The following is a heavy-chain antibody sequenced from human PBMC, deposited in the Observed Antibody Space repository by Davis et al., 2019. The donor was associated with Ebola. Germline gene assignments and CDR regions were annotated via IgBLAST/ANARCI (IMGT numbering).Heavy chain of an antibody. J-gene: IGHJ4*02. CDR1: GYTFTTYW. V-gene: IGHV1-46*01. Sequence: ASVKVSCKTSGYTFTTYWIHWVRQAPGQGLEWMGVIKPNSGSTTYAQKFQGRVTMTTDTHTSTVHMELSNLGSDDTAVYFCARLEGVAARPSDWGQGSLVTVSS. CDR3: ARLEGVAARPSD. CDR2: IKPNSGST. D-gene: IGHD6-6*01.